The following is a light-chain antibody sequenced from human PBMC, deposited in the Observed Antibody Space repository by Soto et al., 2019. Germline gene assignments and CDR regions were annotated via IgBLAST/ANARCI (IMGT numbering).Light chain of an antibody. CDR3: QQYDKWPTWT. CDR2: AAS. V-gene: IGKV3-15*01. J-gene: IGKJ1*01. CDR1: QSVSSN. Sequence: ETVLTQSPDTLSVSPGERASLSCRASQSVSSNLAWYQQSPGQAPRLLIYAASARAPSIPARFSGSGSGTDFTLTISSLQSEDFAVYYCQQYDKWPTWTFGQGTKVDIK.